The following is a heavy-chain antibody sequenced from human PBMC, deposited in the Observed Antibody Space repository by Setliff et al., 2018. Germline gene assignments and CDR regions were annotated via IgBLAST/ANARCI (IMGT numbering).Heavy chain of an antibody. Sequence: ASVKVSCKPSGYTFTDYYIHWVRQAPGQGLEWMGWNNPKNGDIFYAPKFAGRVTMTRDTPISTVYMELSFLTSDDTAVYFCARRDGRSGYLGFDLWGHGSLVTVSS. J-gene: IGHJ4*01. CDR1: GYTFTDYY. CDR3: ARRDGRSGYLGFDL. D-gene: IGHD3-22*01. V-gene: IGHV1-2*07. CDR2: NNPKNGDI.